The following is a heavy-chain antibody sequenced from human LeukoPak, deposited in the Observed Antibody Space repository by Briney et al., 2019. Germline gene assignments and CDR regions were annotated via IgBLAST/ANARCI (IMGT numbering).Heavy chain of an antibody. CDR1: GGSISSSNW. J-gene: IGHJ3*02. Sequence: SETLSLTCAVSGGSISSSNWWGWVRQPPGKGLEWIGEIYHSGSTNYNPSLKSRVTVSVDKSKNQFSLKLSSVTAADTAVYYCARGGSGQVVAFDIWGQGTMVTVSS. CDR2: IYHSGST. D-gene: IGHD2-15*01. V-gene: IGHV4-4*02. CDR3: ARGGSGQVVAFDI.